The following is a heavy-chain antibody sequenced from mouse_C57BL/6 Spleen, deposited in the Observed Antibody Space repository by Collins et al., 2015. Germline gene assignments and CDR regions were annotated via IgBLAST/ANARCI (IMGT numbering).Heavy chain of an antibody. Sequence: VQLQQSGPELVKPGASVKISCKASGYSFTSYYIHWVKQRPGQGLEWIGWFYPGSGNTKYNEKFKGKATLTADTSSSTAYMQLSSLTSEDSAVYYCARYRWALDYWGQGTTLTVSS. CDR2: FYPGSGNT. J-gene: IGHJ2*01. CDR3: ARYRWALDY. D-gene: IGHD1-1*02. V-gene: IGHV1-66*01. CDR1: GYSFTSYY.